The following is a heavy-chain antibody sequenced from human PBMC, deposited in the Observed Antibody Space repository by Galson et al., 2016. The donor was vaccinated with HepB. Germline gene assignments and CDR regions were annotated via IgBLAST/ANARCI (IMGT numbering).Heavy chain of an antibody. D-gene: IGHD3-22*01. V-gene: IGHV3-30*03. CDR3: ARESKAAVVIEY. Sequence: SLRLSCAASGFTFSMYWMSWVRQAPGKGLEWVAITSFDGIYKYYADSVKGRFTISRDNAKNTLYLQMNSLRAEDRAVYYCARESKAAVVIEYWGQGTLVTVSS. CDR1: GFTFSMYW. J-gene: IGHJ4*02. CDR2: TSFDGIYK.